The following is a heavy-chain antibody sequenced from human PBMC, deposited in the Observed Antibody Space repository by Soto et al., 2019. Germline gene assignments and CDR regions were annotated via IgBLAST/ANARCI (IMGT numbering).Heavy chain of an antibody. CDR3: AKELRFLEWLRPPGYYYYYYGMDV. CDR2: ISGSGGST. CDR1: GFTFSSYA. V-gene: IGHV3-23*01. J-gene: IGHJ6*02. Sequence: PGGSLILSCAASGFTFSSYAMSWVRQAPGKGLEWVSAISGSGGSTYYADSVKGRFTISRDNSKNTLYLQMNSLRAEDTAVYYCAKELRFLEWLRPPGYYYYYYGMDVWGQGTTVTVSS. D-gene: IGHD3-3*01.